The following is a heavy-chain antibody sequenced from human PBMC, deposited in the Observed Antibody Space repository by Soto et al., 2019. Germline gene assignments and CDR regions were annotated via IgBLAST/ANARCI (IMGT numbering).Heavy chain of an antibody. J-gene: IGHJ4*02. CDR2: ISSSSSYI. CDR3: ARVHCSGGSCYSAY. CDR1: GFTFSSYS. V-gene: IGHV3-21*01. D-gene: IGHD2-15*01. Sequence: GGSLRLSCAASGFTFSSYSMNWVRQAPGKGLEWVSSISSSSSYIYYADSVKGRFTISRDNAKNSLYLQMNSLRAEDTAVYYCARVHCSGGSCYSAYWGQGTLVTVSS.